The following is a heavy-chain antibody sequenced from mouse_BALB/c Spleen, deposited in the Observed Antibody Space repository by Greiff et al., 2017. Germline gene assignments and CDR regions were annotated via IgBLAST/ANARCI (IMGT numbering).Heavy chain of an antibody. J-gene: IGHJ3*01. Sequence: EVKLMESGGGLVKPGGSLKLSCAASGFTFSSYAMSWVRQTPEKRLEWVATISSGGSYTYYPDSVKGRFTISRDNAKNTLYLQMSSLRSEDTAMYYCARRDDYDGFAYWGQGTLVTVSA. CDR1: GFTFSSYA. CDR3: ARRDDYDGFAY. D-gene: IGHD2-4*01. V-gene: IGHV5-9-3*01. CDR2: ISSGGSYT.